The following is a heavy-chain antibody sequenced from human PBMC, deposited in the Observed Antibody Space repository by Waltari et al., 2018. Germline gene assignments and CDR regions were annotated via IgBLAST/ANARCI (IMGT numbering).Heavy chain of an antibody. Sequence: QVQLQESGPGLVKPSQTLSLTCTVSGGSISSGDYYWSWIRPPPGQGLGWIGYIYYSGSTYSTPSPKSRVTISVDTSKTQFPLKLSAGTAADTAVYYCARDQTLYGDRTGWYFDLWGRGTLVTVSS. D-gene: IGHD4-17*01. V-gene: IGHV4-30-4*08. CDR2: IYYSGST. CDR1: GGSISSGDYY. J-gene: IGHJ2*01. CDR3: ARDQTLYGDRTGWYFDL.